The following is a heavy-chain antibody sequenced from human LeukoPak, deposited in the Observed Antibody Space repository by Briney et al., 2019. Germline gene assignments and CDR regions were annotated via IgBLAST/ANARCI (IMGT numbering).Heavy chain of an antibody. Sequence: ASVKVSCKASGYTFTGYYMHWVRQAPGQGLEWMGWINPNSGGTNYAQKFQGRVTMTEDTSTDTAYMELSSLRSEDTAVYYCATDQAIAPRGWFDPWGQGTLVTVSS. V-gene: IGHV1-2*02. J-gene: IGHJ5*02. D-gene: IGHD6-6*01. CDR1: GYTFTGYY. CDR3: ATDQAIAPRGWFDP. CDR2: INPNSGGT.